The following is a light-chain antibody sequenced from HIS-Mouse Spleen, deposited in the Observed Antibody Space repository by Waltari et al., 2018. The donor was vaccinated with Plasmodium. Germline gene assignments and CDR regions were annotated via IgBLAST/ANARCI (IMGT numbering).Light chain of an antibody. CDR2: AAS. CDR3: QQYYSFPLT. Sequence: IGLTQSPSLPSASTGARVTISCRMSQVISSYLAWYQQKPGKAPELLIYAASTLQSGVPSRFSGSGSGTDFTLTISCLQSEDFATYYCQQYYSFPLTFGPGTKVDIK. V-gene: IGKV1D-8*02. CDR1: QVISSY. J-gene: IGKJ3*01.